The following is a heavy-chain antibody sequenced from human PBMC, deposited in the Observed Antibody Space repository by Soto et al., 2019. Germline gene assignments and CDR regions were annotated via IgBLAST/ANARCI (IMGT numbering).Heavy chain of an antibody. Sequence: EVQLVESGGGLVQPGGSLRLACAASGFTFSSYSMNWVRQAPGKGLEWVSYISSSSSTIYYADSVKGRFTISRDNAKNSLYLQMNSLKEEDTAVYYCARDWAVKDSGYDYKHNWFNPWGQGSLVTGSS. CDR1: GFTFSSYS. V-gene: IGHV3-48*02. CDR3: ARDWAVKDSGYDYKHNWFNP. J-gene: IGHJ5*02. CDR2: ISSSSSTI. D-gene: IGHD5-12*01.